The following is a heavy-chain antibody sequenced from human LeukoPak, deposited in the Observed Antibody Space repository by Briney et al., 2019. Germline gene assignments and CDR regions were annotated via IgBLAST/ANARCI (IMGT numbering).Heavy chain of an antibody. CDR1: GGSISSSSYY. Sequence: SETLSLTCTVSGGSISSSSYYWDWIRQPPGKGLEWIGSIYYSGSTYYNPSLKSRVTISVDTSKNQFSLKLSSVTAADTAVYYCARLFPDYYDSSGYRDYWGQGTLVTVSS. V-gene: IGHV4-39*01. CDR2: IYYSGST. D-gene: IGHD3-22*01. J-gene: IGHJ4*02. CDR3: ARLFPDYYDSSGYRDY.